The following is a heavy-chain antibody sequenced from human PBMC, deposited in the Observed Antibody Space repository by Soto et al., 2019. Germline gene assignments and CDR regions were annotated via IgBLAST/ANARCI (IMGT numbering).Heavy chain of an antibody. D-gene: IGHD3-22*01. J-gene: IGHJ6*02. CDR2: ISSSSSTI. CDR1: GFTFSSYS. V-gene: IGHV3-48*02. CDR3: ARDQDYYDSSGSIYYYYYYGMDV. Sequence: GGSLRLSCAASGFTFSSYSMNWVRRAPGKGLEWVSYISSSSSTIYYADSVKGRFTISRDNAKNSLYLQMNSLRDEDTAVYYCARDQDYYDSSGSIYYYYYYGMDVWGQGTTVTVSS.